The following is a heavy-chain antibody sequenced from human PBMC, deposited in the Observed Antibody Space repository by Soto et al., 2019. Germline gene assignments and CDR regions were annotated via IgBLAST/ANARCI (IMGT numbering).Heavy chain of an antibody. Sequence: PPASVKVSCKASGGTFSSYAISWVRQAPGQGLEWMGGIIPIFGTANYAQKFQGRVTITADESTSTAYMELSSLRSEDTAVYYCARIFVGGCRWELRPCYGMDVWGQGTTVTVSS. J-gene: IGHJ6*02. V-gene: IGHV1-69*13. D-gene: IGHD1-26*01. CDR3: ARIFVGGCRWELRPCYGMDV. CDR2: IIPIFGTA. CDR1: GGTFSSYA.